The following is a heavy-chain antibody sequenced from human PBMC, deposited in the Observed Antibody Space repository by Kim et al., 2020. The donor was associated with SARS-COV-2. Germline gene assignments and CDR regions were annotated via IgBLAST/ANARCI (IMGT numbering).Heavy chain of an antibody. V-gene: IGHV3-23*01. CDR3: AKDLGDYGSVGGWFDP. D-gene: IGHD3-10*01. Sequence: GGSLRLSCAASGFTFSSYAMSWVRQAPGKGLEWVSAISGSGGSTYYADSVKGRFTISRDNSKNTLYLQMNSLRAEDTTVYYCAKDLGDYGSVGGWFDPWGQGTLVTVSS. CDR2: ISGSGGST. J-gene: IGHJ5*02. CDR1: GFTFSSYA.